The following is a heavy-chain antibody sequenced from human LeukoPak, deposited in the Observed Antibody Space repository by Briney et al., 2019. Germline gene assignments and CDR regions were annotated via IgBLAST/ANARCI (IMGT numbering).Heavy chain of an antibody. V-gene: IGHV1-46*01. J-gene: IGHJ3*02. CDR3: ARDDYYGSGSYWGAFDI. Sequence: GASVKVSCKASGYTFTSYYMHWVRQAPGQGLEWMGIINPSGGSTSYAQKFQGRVTMTRDMSTSTVYMELSSLRSEDTAVYYCARDDYYGSGSYWGAFDIWGQGTMVTVSS. D-gene: IGHD3-10*01. CDR2: INPSGGST. CDR1: GYTFTSYY.